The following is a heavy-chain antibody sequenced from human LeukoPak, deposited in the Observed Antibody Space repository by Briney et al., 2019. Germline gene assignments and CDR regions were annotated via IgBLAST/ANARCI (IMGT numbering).Heavy chain of an antibody. J-gene: IGHJ4*02. D-gene: IGHD3-22*01. CDR2: IYYSGST. CDR3: ARRDDSSGYHKTFDY. CDR1: GGSISSSSYY. Sequence: PSETLSLTCTVSGGSISSSSYYWGWIRQPPGKGLEWIGSIYYSGSTYYNPSLKSRVTISVDTSKNQFSLKLCSVTAADTAVYYCARRDDSSGYHKTFDYWGPGTLVTVSS. V-gene: IGHV4-39*07.